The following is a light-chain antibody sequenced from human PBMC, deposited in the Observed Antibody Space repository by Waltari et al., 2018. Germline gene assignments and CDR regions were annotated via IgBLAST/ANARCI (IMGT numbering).Light chain of an antibody. CDR3: QQSYSTPYT. CDR2: AAT. V-gene: IGKV1-39*01. J-gene: IGKJ2*01. Sequence: DIQMTQSPSSLSASVGDRVTITCRASQNNRNFLNWDQQKPGKAPRLLIYAATTLQTGVPARFSGNRSVTDFTRTIRDLQPEDFATYSCQQSYSTPYTFGQGTKMEI. CDR1: QNNRNF.